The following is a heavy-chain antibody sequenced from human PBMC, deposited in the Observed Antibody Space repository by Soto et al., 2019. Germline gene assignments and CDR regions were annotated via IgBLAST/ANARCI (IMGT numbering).Heavy chain of an antibody. Sequence: TLRLSCTTSGFTSCDDAISWFRQAPRTGSERVGFIRRNASGGTTDDAACVKRRFLISRDDSKSIPYLQMNSLRTEDTALYYSTRASSLYFDFWGQGFLVTASS. CDR3: TRASSLYFDF. CDR1: GFTSCDDA. J-gene: IGHJ4*02. V-gene: IGHV3-49*03. D-gene: IGHD3-10*01. CDR2: IRRNASGGTT.